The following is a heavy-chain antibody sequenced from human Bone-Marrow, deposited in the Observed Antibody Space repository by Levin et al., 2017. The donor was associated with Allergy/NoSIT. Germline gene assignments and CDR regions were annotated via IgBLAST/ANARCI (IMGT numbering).Heavy chain of an antibody. CDR1: GYTFTGYY. Sequence: GESLKISCKASGYTFTGYYMHWVRQAPGQGLEWMGWINPNSGGTNYAQKFQGRVTMTRDTSISTAYMELSRLRSDDTAVYYCARGIYGSGSYYDYWGQGTLVTVSS. CDR2: INPNSGGT. V-gene: IGHV1-2*02. CDR3: ARGIYGSGSYYDY. J-gene: IGHJ4*02. D-gene: IGHD3-10*01.